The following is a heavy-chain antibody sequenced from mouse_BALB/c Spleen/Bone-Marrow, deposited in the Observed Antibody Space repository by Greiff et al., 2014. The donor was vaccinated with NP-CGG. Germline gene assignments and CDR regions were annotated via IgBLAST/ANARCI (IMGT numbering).Heavy chain of an antibody. CDR1: GYSFTGHT. D-gene: IGHD2-14*01. CDR3: ARRGYRYDRDYFDY. CDR2: IYPYNGGI. V-gene: IGHV1-26*01. J-gene: IGHJ2*01. Sequence: VQLQQSGPELVKPGASMKISCKGSGYSFTGHTMNWVKQSHGKNLEWIGLIYPYNGGISYSQNFKGNATLTVDKSSSTAYMEVLSLTSEDSAVYYCARRGYRYDRDYFDYWGQGTTLTVSS.